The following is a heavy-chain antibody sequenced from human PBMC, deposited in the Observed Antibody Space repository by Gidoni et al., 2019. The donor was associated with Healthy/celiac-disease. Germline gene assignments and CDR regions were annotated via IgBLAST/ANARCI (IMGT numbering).Heavy chain of an antibody. CDR2: TRNKANSYTT. V-gene: IGHV3-72*01. CDR1: GFTFSDHY. Sequence: EVQLVESGGGLVQPGGSLRLSCAASGFTFSDHYMDWVRQAPGKGLEWVGRTRNKANSYTTEYAASVKGRFTISRDDSKNSLYLQMNSLKTEDTAVYYCARFQSYCSSTSCKYYYYYGMDVWGQGTTVTVSS. J-gene: IGHJ6*02. D-gene: IGHD2-2*01. CDR3: ARFQSYCSSTSCKYYYYYGMDV.